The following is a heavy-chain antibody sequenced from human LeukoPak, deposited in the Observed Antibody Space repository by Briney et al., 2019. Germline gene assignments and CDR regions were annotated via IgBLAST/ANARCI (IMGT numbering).Heavy chain of an antibody. J-gene: IGHJ4*02. CDR3: ARDKYGSDLYYFDY. CDR1: GHTFTGYY. D-gene: IGHD3-10*01. CDR2: INPNGGGT. Sequence: ASVKVSCKASGHTFTGYYMHWVRQAPGQGLEWMGWINPNGGGTNYAQKFQGRVTMTRDTSISTAYMELSRLRSDDTAVYYCARDKYGSDLYYFDYWGQGTLVTVSS. V-gene: IGHV1-2*02.